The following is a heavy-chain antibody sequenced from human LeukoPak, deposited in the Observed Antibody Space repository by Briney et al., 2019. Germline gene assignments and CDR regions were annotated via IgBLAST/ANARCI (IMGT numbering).Heavy chain of an antibody. J-gene: IGHJ3*02. CDR3: ARFVHSDDSFDI. CDR2: ISSSSTYI. V-gene: IGHV3-21*01. D-gene: IGHD2-8*01. CDR1: GFTFSSYR. Sequence: GGSLRLSCAASGFTFSSYRMNWVRQAPGKGLEWVSAISSSSTYIYYADSVKGRFTISRDNAKNSLYLQMSSLRAEDTAVYYCARFVHSDDSFDIWGQGTMVTVSS.